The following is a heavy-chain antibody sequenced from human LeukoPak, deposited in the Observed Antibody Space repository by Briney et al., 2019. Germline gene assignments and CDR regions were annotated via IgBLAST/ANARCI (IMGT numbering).Heavy chain of an antibody. D-gene: IGHD1-26*01. J-gene: IGHJ6*03. Sequence: PGGSLRLSCAASGFTFSDYTIHWVRQAPGKRLQSVSAITSNGAYTHYADSVKGRFTNSRDNSRNAVFLQMGGLRIEDMAVYYCARVKMGATVSDYYYYYMDVWGTGTTVTVSS. CDR1: GFTFSDYT. CDR3: ARVKMGATVSDYYYYYMDV. V-gene: IGHV3-64*02. CDR2: ITSNGAYT.